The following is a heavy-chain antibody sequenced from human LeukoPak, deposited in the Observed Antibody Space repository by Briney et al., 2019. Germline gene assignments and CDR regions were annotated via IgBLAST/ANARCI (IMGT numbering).Heavy chain of an antibody. D-gene: IGHD4-17*01. V-gene: IGHV4-4*07. Sequence: SETLSLTCSVSGGSLNYYYWSWIRQPAGRGLEWIGRVAGSGSTNYNPSLRSRVTMSVDKTKNQFSLTLTAVTAADTAVYYCVREGRTGDYEGYWGPGTLVTVPS. CDR2: VAGSGST. J-gene: IGHJ4*02. CDR3: VREGRTGDYEGY. CDR1: GGSLNYYY.